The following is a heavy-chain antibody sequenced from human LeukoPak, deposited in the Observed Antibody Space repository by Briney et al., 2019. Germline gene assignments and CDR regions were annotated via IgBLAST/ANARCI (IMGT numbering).Heavy chain of an antibody. CDR2: INPNSGGT. Sequence: GASVKVSCKASGGTFSSYAISWVRQAPGQGLEWMGWINPNSGGTNYAQKFQGRVTMTRDTSISTAYMELSRLRSDDTAVYYCAREGYGSGANWFDPWGQGTLVTVSS. V-gene: IGHV1-2*02. CDR1: GGTFSSYA. CDR3: AREGYGSGANWFDP. J-gene: IGHJ5*02. D-gene: IGHD3-10*01.